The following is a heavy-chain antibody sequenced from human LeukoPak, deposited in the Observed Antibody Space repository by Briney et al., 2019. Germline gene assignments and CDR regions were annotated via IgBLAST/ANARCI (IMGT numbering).Heavy chain of an antibody. CDR3: ARDSLEDYVWGSYRYWFDY. J-gene: IGHJ4*02. CDR1: GFTFSSYS. V-gene: IGHV3-21*01. CDR2: ISSSSSYI. Sequence: GGSLRLSCAASGFTFSSYSMNWVRQAPGKGLEWVSSISSSSSYIYYADSVEGRFTISRDNAKNSLYLQMNSLRAEDTAVYYCARDSLEDYVWGSYRYWFDYWGQGTLVTVSS. D-gene: IGHD3-16*02.